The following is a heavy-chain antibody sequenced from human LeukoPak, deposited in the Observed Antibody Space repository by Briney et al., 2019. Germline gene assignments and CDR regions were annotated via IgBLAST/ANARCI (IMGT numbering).Heavy chain of an antibody. D-gene: IGHD3-10*01. CDR1: GGSLNNYY. J-gene: IGHJ3*02. V-gene: IGHV4-59*01. Sequence: SETLSLTCTVSGGSLNNYYWSWIRQPPGKGLEWIGYIYDSGDTNYTPSLKSRVTISVDTSKNQFSLKLNSVTTADTAAFYCAKGAYYFGSGSPQYAFDICGPGTMVTVSP. CDR2: IYDSGDT. CDR3: AKGAYYFGSGSPQYAFDI.